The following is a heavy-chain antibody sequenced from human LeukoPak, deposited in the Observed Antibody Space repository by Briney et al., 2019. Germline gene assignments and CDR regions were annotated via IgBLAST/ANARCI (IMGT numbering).Heavy chain of an antibody. CDR1: GFTFSSYA. D-gene: IGHD6-13*01. V-gene: IGHV3-23*01. Sequence: GGSLRLSCAASGFTFSSYAMSWVRQAPGKGLEWVSLISGSGGSTYHADSVKGRFTISRDNSKNTLYLQMNSLRVEDTAVYHCAKDGGWGSSWYYAFDIWGQGTTVTVSS. CDR3: AKDGGWGSSWYYAFDI. J-gene: IGHJ3*02. CDR2: ISGSGGST.